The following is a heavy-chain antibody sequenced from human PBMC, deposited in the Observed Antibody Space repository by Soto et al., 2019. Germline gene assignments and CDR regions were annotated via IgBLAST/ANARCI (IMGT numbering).Heavy chain of an antibody. Sequence: ASVKVSCKASGYTFTSYGISWVRQAPGQGLEWMGWISAYNGNTNYAQKLQGRVTMTTDTSTSTAYMELRSLRSDDTAVYYCARATKDFWSGQNWFDPWGQGTLVTVSS. CDR1: GYTFTSYG. D-gene: IGHD3-3*01. CDR2: ISAYNGNT. J-gene: IGHJ5*02. V-gene: IGHV1-18*01. CDR3: ARATKDFWSGQNWFDP.